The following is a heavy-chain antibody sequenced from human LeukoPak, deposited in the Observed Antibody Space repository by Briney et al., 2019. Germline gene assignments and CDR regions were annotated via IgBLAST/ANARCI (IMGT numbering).Heavy chain of an antibody. CDR1: GFTFSSYG. D-gene: IGHD2-15*01. V-gene: IGHV3-30*02. Sequence: GGSLRLSCVASGFTFSSYGMHWVRQAPGKGLEWVAFIRYDGSNKYYADSVKGRFTISRDNSKNTLYLQMNSLRAEDTAVYYCARDRDCSGGSCYSTLFDYWGQGTLVTVSS. J-gene: IGHJ4*02. CDR3: ARDRDCSGGSCYSTLFDY. CDR2: IRYDGSNK.